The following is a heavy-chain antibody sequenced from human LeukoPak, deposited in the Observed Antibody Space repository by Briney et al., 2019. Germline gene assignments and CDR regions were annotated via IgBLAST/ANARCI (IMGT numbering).Heavy chain of an antibody. CDR1: GFSFSSHA. V-gene: IGHV3-23*01. CDR3: AKGPLIEVAGTTWDY. Sequence: GGSLRLSCEASGFSFSSHAMSWVRQAPGKGLEWVSAISGSGSNTYYADSVKGRFTISRDNFENKVSLQMNSLRVEDTAVYYCAKGPLIEVAGTTWDYWGQGTLVTVSS. CDR2: ISGSGSNT. D-gene: IGHD6-19*01. J-gene: IGHJ4*02.